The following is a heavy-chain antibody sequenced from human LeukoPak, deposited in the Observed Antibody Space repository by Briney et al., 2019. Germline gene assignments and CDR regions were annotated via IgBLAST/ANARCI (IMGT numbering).Heavy chain of an antibody. Sequence: GGSLRLSCAASGFTFNNYAMSWVRQAPGKGLEWVSTITGSGGSTYSADSVKGRLTISRDNSKNTLYLQMNSLRADNTALYYCARNQDSSWYYYYMDVWGKGTTVTVSS. CDR1: GFTFNNYA. CDR3: ARNQDSSWYYYYMDV. J-gene: IGHJ6*03. V-gene: IGHV3-23*01. CDR2: ITGSGGST. D-gene: IGHD6-13*01.